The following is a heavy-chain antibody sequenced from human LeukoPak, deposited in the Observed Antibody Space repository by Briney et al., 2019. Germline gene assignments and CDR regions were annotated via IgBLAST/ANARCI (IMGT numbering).Heavy chain of an antibody. CDR2: VRNDGSDT. CDR3: ARDRGKDYFDS. V-gene: IGHV3-30*02. Sequence: GGSLRLSCTTSGLTFTSHGFHWLRQVVGKRLEWVAFVRNDGSDTYHANSVTGRFSVSRDDSKNTLYLQMNSLRPEDTAIYYCARDRGKDYFDSWGQGTQVTVSS. J-gene: IGHJ4*02. D-gene: IGHD2-15*01. CDR1: GLTFTSHG.